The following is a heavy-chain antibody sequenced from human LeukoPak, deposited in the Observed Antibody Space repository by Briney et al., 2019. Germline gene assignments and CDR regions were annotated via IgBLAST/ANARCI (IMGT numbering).Heavy chain of an antibody. CDR1: GGSISSHY. D-gene: IGHD3-22*01. V-gene: IGHV4-4*09. CDR2: VYTGGRT. J-gene: IGHJ4*02. Sequence: SETLSLTCTVSGGSISSHYWSWIRQPPGKGLEWIGYVYTGGRTNENPSLKSRVSISADTSKNQISLKLSSVTAADTAMYYCARFPAVDSSRYEDYWGQGTLVTVSS. CDR3: ARFPAVDSSRYEDY.